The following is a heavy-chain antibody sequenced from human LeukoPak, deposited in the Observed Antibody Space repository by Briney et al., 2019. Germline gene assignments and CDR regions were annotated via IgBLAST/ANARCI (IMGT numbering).Heavy chain of an antibody. CDR3: ARRYSSGWYTNAEYFHR. Sequence: GESLRISCKGSGYSFANYWISWVRQMPGKGLEWMGRIDPSDSFTNYSPSFQGHVTISVDNSISTAYLHWSSLKASDTAMYYCARRYSSGWYTNAEYFHRWGQGSLVTVSS. J-gene: IGHJ1*01. CDR1: GYSFANYW. CDR2: IDPSDSFT. D-gene: IGHD6-19*01. V-gene: IGHV5-10-1*01.